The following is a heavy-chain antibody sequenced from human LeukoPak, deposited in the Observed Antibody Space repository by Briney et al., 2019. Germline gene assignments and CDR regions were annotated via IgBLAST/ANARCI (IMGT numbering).Heavy chain of an antibody. CDR1: GFPFRDYY. CDR2: ISRSGDTL. J-gene: IGHJ6*02. CDR3: ARVPYPTPSTRPPYYNYYYYGMDV. D-gene: IGHD3-10*01. V-gene: IGHV3-11*04. Sequence: PGGSLRLSCAASGFPFRDYYMTWIRQAPGKGLEWISYISRSGDTLYYADSVEGRFTISRDNAKNSLFLQMNSLRAEDTAVYYCARVPYPTPSTRPPYYNYYYYGMDVWGQGTTVTVSS.